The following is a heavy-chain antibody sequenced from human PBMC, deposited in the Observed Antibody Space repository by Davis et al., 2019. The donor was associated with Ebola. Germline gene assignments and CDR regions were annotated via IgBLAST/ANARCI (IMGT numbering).Heavy chain of an antibody. CDR1: GYSFTSYW. Sequence: PGGSLRLSCKGSGYSFTSYWIGWVRQMPGKGLEWMGIIYPGDSDTRYSPSFQGQVTISADKSISTAYLQWSSLKASDTAMYYCARRASMTTIFGVPQGGGDYFDYWGQGTLVTVSS. V-gene: IGHV5-51*01. D-gene: IGHD3-3*01. CDR3: ARRASMTTIFGVPQGGGDYFDY. J-gene: IGHJ4*02. CDR2: IYPGDSDT.